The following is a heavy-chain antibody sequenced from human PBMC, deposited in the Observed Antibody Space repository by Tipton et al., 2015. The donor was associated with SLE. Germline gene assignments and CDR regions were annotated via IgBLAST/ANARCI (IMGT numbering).Heavy chain of an antibody. CDR3: ARGLRRYYDSSGPNWYFDL. J-gene: IGHJ2*01. V-gene: IGHV1-69*06. Sequence: QLVQSGAEVKKPGSSVKVSCKASGGTFSSYAISWVRQAPGQGLEWMGGIIPIFGTANYAQKFQGRVTITADKSTSTAYMELSSLRSEDTAVYYCARGLRRYYDSSGPNWYFDLWGRGTLVTVSS. CDR2: IIPIFGTA. CDR1: GGTFSSYA. D-gene: IGHD3-22*01.